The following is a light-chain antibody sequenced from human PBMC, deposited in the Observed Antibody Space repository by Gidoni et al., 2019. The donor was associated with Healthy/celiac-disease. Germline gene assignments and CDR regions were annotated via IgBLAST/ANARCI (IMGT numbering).Light chain of an antibody. Sequence: DIQMTQSPSSLSASVGDRVTITSRASQSISSYLNWYQQKPGKAPKLLIYAASSLQSGVPSRFSGSGSGTDFTLTISSLQPEDFATYYCQQSYSTPVEFGQGTKVEIK. CDR1: QSISSY. CDR2: AAS. J-gene: IGKJ1*01. V-gene: IGKV1-39*01. CDR3: QQSYSTPVE.